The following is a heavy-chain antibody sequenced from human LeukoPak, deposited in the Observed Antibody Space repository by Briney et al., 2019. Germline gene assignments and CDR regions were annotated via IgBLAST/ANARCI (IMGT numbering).Heavy chain of an antibody. CDR3: AKGLPSSGWYPPPFDY. Sequence: GGSLRLSCAASGFTFSSYGMHWVRQAPGKGLEWVAVISYDGSNKYYADSVKGRFTISRDNSKNTLYLQMNSLRAEDTAVYYCAKGLPSSGWYPPPFDYWGQGTLVAVSS. J-gene: IGHJ4*02. D-gene: IGHD6-19*01. CDR2: ISYDGSNK. V-gene: IGHV3-30*18. CDR1: GFTFSSYG.